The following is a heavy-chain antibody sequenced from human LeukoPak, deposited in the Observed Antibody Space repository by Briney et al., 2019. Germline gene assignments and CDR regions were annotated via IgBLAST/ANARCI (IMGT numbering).Heavy chain of an antibody. CDR2: ISSSSYI. V-gene: IGHV3-21*01. CDR3: ARVRRVTMVRGASNYFDY. CDR1: GFTFSSYS. D-gene: IGHD3-10*01. J-gene: IGHJ4*02. Sequence: GGSLRLSCAASGFTFSSYSMNWVRQAPGKGLEWVSSISSSSYIYYADSVKGRFTISRDNAKNPLYLQMNSLRAEDTAVYYCARVRRVTMVRGASNYFDYWGQGTLVTVSS.